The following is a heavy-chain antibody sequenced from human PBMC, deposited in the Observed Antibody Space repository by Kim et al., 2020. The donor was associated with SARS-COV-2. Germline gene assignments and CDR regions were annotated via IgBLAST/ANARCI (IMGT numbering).Heavy chain of an antibody. CDR3: AKHMRSSWSGYIPPYYY. Sequence: GGSLRLSCAASGFTFDDYAMHWVRQAPGKGMEWVSGISWNSGSIGYADSVKGRFTISRDNAKNSLYLQMNSLRAEDTALYYCAKHMRSSWSGYIPPYYY. D-gene: IGHD3-3*01. J-gene: IGHJ6*01. CDR2: ISWNSGSI. CDR1: GFTFDDYA. V-gene: IGHV3-9*01.